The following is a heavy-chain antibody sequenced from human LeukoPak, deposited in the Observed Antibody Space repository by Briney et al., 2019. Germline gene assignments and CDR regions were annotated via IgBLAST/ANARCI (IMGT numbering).Heavy chain of an antibody. Sequence: GGSLRLSCAASGFTFSSYGMHWVRQAPGKGLEWVAFIRYDGSNKYYADSVKGRFTISRDNSKHTLYLQMNSLRAEDTAVYYCAKDQYSSSWYYDYWGQGTLVTVSS. V-gene: IGHV3-30*02. J-gene: IGHJ4*02. D-gene: IGHD6-13*01. CDR2: IRYDGSNK. CDR1: GFTFSSYG. CDR3: AKDQYSSSWYYDY.